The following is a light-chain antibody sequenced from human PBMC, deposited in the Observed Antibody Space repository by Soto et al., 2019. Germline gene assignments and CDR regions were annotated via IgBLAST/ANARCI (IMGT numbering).Light chain of an antibody. J-gene: IGKJ5*01. CDR2: AAS. V-gene: IGKV1-39*01. CDR1: QSISSY. Sequence: DIQMTQSPSSLSASVGDRVTITCLASQSISSYLNWYQQKPGKAPKVLIYAASSLQSGVPSRFSGSGGGTDFTLSISSVQPEDFATYFCQQSYMDPITFGQGTRLEIK. CDR3: QQSYMDPIT.